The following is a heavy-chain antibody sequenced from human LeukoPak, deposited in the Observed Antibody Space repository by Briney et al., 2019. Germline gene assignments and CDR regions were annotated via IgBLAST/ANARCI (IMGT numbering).Heavy chain of an antibody. V-gene: IGHV4-34*01. CDR2: INHSGST. Sequence: SETLSLTCAVYGGSFSGYYWSWIRQPPGKGLEWIGEINHSGSTNYNPSLKSRVTISVDTSKNEFSLKLSSVTAADTAVYYCAIDGEIATVTLEYCGQGTLVTVSS. J-gene: IGHJ4*02. CDR1: GGSFSGYY. CDR3: AIDGEIATVTLEY. D-gene: IGHD5-24*01.